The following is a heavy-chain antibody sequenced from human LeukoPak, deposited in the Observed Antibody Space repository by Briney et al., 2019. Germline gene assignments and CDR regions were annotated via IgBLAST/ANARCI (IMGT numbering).Heavy chain of an antibody. Sequence: GGSLRLSCAASGFTFSDHYMDWLRQAPGRGLEWVGRIRNKDNSYATDYAASVKGRFTISRDDSKNSLYLEMNSLKTEDTAVYYCSTHNYGRTTVTAFTLWGQGTLVTVSS. J-gene: IGHJ4*02. V-gene: IGHV3-72*01. CDR3: STHNYGRTTVTAFTL. CDR1: GFTFSDHY. CDR2: IRNKDNSYAT. D-gene: IGHD4-17*01.